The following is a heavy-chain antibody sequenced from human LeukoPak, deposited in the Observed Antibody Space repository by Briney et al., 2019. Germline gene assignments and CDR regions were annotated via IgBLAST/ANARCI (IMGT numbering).Heavy chain of an antibody. D-gene: IGHD3-22*01. Sequence: GGSLRLSCAASGFTFSSYAMSWVRQAPGKGLEWVSGISGSGDNTYYADSVKGRFTISRDNSKNTLYVQVNSLGTEDTAAYYCAKGSYYDSSGSFYFGYWGQGTLVTVSS. CDR2: ISGSGDNT. J-gene: IGHJ4*02. V-gene: IGHV3-23*01. CDR3: AKGSYYDSSGSFYFGY. CDR1: GFTFSSYA.